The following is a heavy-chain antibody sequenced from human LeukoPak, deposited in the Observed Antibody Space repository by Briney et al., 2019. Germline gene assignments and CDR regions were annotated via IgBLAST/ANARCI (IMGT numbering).Heavy chain of an antibody. CDR1: GFTFSSYA. CDR2: ISGSGGST. V-gene: IGHV3-23*01. D-gene: IGHD5-18*01. CDR3: AKHQKSGVDTAMAS. Sequence: GASLRLSCAASGFTFSSYAMSWVRQAPGKGLEWVSAISGSGGSTYYADSVKGRFTISRDNSKNTLYLQMNSLRAEDTAVYYCAKHQKSGVDTAMASWGQGTLVTVSS. J-gene: IGHJ4*02.